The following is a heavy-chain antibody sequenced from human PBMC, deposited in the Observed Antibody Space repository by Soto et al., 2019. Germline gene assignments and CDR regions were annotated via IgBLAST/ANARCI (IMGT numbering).Heavy chain of an antibody. J-gene: IGHJ5*02. D-gene: IGHD4-4*01. CDR2: VNPNGGST. V-gene: IGHV1-46*01. CDR1: GYTFTNYY. Sequence: ASVKVSCKTSGYTFTNYYMHWVRQAPGQGLEWMGIVNPNGGSTDYAQKFQGRVIMTRDTSTSTVYMELSSLRSDDTAVYYCARNSNYGWFDPWGQGTLVTVSS. CDR3: ARNSNYGWFDP.